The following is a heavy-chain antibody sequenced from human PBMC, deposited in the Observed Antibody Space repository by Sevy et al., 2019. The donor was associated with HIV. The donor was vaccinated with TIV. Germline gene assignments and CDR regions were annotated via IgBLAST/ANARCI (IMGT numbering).Heavy chain of an antibody. CDR3: ATIRYCSGGSCYGADYCYGMDV. V-gene: IGHV3-30*02. Sequence: GGSLRLSCAASGFTFSSYGMHWVRQAPGKGLEWVAFIRYDGSNKYYADSVKGRFTISRDNSKNTLYLQMNSLRAEDTAVYYCATIRYCSGGSCYGADYCYGMDVWGQGTTVTVSS. D-gene: IGHD2-15*01. CDR2: IRYDGSNK. CDR1: GFTFSSYG. J-gene: IGHJ6*01.